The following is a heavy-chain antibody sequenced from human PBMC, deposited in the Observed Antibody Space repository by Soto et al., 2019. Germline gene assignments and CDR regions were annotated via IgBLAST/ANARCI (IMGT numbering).Heavy chain of an antibody. D-gene: IGHD3-3*01. J-gene: IGHJ4*02. V-gene: IGHV1-46*03. CDR1: GYTFTRYY. CDR2: INPNGGST. CDR3: ARDFVLVPSALYYFDY. Sequence: ASVKLSRKAVGYTFTRYYMHCVRQTHEKGLEWMGIINPNGGSTVYAQKFQGRVTVTRDTSTSTVFMELSSLRSEDTAIYYFARDFVLVPSALYYFDYRVKGTLVTVSS.